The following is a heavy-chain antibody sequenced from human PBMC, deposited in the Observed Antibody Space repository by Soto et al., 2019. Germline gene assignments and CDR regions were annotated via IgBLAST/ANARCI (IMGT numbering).Heavy chain of an antibody. D-gene: IGHD4-17*01. CDR2: ISSNGGST. J-gene: IGHJ6*02. Sequence: GGSLRLSCAASGFTFSSYAMHWVRQAPGKGLEYVSAISSNGGSTYYANSVKGRFTISRDNSKNTLYLQMGSLRAEDMAVYYCATSGDYYYYYGMDVWGQGTTVTVSS. CDR1: GFTFSSYA. V-gene: IGHV3-64*01. CDR3: ATSGDYYYYYGMDV.